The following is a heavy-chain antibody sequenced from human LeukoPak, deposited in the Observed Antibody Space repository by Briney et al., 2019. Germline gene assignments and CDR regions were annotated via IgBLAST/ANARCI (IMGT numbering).Heavy chain of an antibody. CDR3: ALGLVTDY. D-gene: IGHD3-9*01. J-gene: IGHJ4*02. V-gene: IGHV3-66*01. CDR1: GFTVSSNF. Sequence: GGSLRLSCAASGFTVSSNFMSWVRQAPGKGLEWVSVIYSGGSTYYADSVKGRFTISRDNSKNTLYLQVNSLRVEDTAVYYCALGLVTDYWGQGTLVTVSS. CDR2: IYSGGST.